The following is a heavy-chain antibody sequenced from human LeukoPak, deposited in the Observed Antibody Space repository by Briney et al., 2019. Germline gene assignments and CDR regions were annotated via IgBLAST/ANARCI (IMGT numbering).Heavy chain of an antibody. CDR3: ARGSYCSGGSCYYYTFDY. V-gene: IGHV1-2*02. CDR2: INPNSGGT. Sequence: GASVKVSCKASGYTFTGYYMHWARQAPGQGLEWMGWINPNSGGTNYAQKFQGRVTMTRDTSISTAYMELSRLRSDDTAVYYCARGSYCSGGSCYYYTFDYWGQGTLVTVSS. D-gene: IGHD2-15*01. J-gene: IGHJ4*02. CDR1: GYTFTGYY.